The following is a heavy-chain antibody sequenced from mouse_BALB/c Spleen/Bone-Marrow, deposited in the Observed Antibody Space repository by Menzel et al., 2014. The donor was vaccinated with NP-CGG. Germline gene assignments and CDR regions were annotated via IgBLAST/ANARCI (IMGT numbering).Heavy chain of an antibody. Sequence: VMLVESGPGLVAPSQSLSITCTVSGFSLTGYGVNWVRQPPGKGLEWLGMIWGDGSTDYNSALKSRLSISKDNSKSQVFLKMNSVQTDDTARYYCARGEDYDDYYAMDYWGQGTSVTVSS. V-gene: IGHV2-6-7*01. CDR2: IWGDGST. CDR1: GFSLTGYG. CDR3: ARGEDYDDYYAMDY. J-gene: IGHJ4*01. D-gene: IGHD2-4*01.